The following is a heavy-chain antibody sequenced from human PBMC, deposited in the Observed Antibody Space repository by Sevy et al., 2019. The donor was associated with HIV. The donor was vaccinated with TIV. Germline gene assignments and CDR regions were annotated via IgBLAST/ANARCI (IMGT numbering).Heavy chain of an antibody. Sequence: GGSLRLSCAASGFSFSSYEMNWVCQAPGKGLEWVSYISSSGSTIYYADSVKGRFTISRDNAKNSLYLQMNSLRAEDTAIYYCAREVYYYGSGSYAGTPYGLGFDPWGQGTLVTVSS. J-gene: IGHJ5*02. CDR3: AREVYYYGSGSYAGTPYGLGFDP. D-gene: IGHD3-10*01. CDR1: GFSFSSYE. V-gene: IGHV3-48*03. CDR2: ISSSGSTI.